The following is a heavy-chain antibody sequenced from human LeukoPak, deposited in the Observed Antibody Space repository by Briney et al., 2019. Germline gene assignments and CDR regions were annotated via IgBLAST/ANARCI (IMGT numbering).Heavy chain of an antibody. D-gene: IGHD4-11*01. CDR3: ARDRDDYSNQNWFDP. CDR1: GYTFTSYY. CDR2: ISAYKGNT. V-gene: IGHV1-18*04. J-gene: IGHJ5*02. Sequence: GASVKVSCKASGYTFTSYYMHWVRQAPGQGLEWMGWISAYKGNTKFAQKLQGRVTMTTDTSTSTAYMELRSLRSDDTAVYYCARDRDDYSNQNWFDPWGQGTLVTVSS.